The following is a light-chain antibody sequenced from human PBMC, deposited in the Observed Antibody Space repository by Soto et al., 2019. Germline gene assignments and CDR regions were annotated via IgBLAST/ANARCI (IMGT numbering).Light chain of an antibody. CDR1: QSVSSRF. V-gene: IGKV3-20*01. CDR3: QRYESSLT. CDR2: AAS. J-gene: IGKJ4*01. Sequence: ESVFTQSPCTLSLSPGERATLSCRASQSVSSRFLAWYQQKPGQAPRLLIYAASSRATGIPERFSGSGSGTDFTLTISRLETEDFGVYYGQRYESSLTFGGGTTVDIK.